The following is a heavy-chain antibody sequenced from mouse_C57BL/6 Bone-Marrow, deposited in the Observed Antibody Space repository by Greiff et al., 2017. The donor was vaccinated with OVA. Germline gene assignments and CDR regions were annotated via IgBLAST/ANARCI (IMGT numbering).Heavy chain of an antibody. V-gene: IGHV1-26*01. Sequence: VQLQQSGPELVKPGASVKISCKASGYTFTDYYMNWVKQSHGKSLEWIGDINPNNGGTSYNQKFKGKATLTVDKSSSTAYMELRSLTSEDSAVYYCARWDDGYYPFAYWGQGTLVTVSA. J-gene: IGHJ3*01. D-gene: IGHD2-3*01. CDR2: INPNNGGT. CDR3: ARWDDGYYPFAY. CDR1: GYTFTDYY.